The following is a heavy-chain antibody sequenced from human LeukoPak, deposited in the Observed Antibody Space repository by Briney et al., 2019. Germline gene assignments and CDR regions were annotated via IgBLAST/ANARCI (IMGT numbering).Heavy chain of an antibody. CDR3: AISSPLRFSPGY. CDR2: INQDGSEK. CDR1: GFTFSSYA. J-gene: IGHJ4*02. D-gene: IGHD3-3*01. Sequence: PGRSLRLSCAASGFTFSSYAMHWVRQAPGKGLEWVANINQDGSEKYYVDSVKGRFTISRDNAKNSLYLQMNSLRAEDTAVYYFAISSPLRFSPGYWGQGTLVTVSS. V-gene: IGHV3-7*01.